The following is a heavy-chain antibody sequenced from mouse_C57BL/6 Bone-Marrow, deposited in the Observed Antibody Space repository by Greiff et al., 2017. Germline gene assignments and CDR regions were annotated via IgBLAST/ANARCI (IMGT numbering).Heavy chain of an antibody. CDR3: ARGRDDDGSFDY. J-gene: IGHJ2*01. D-gene: IGHD2-4*01. V-gene: IGHV1-18*01. Sequence: VQLQQSGPELVKPGASVKIPCKASGYTFTDYNMDWVKQSHGKSLEWIGDINPNNGGTFYNQKFKGKATLTVDKSSSTAYMELRSLTSEATAVADCARGRDDDGSFDYWGQGTTLTVSS. CDR2: INPNNGGT. CDR1: GYTFTDYN.